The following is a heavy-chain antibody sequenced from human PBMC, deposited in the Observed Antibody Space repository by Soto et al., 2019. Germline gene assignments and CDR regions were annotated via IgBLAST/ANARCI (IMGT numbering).Heavy chain of an antibody. D-gene: IGHD3-9*01. J-gene: IGHJ6*02. CDR2: ISYDGSNK. Sequence: GGSLRLSCAASGFTFSSYGMHWVRQAPVQGLEWVAVISYDGSNKYYADSVKGRFTISRDNSKNTLYLQMNSLRAEDTAVYYCAKDRYFDWLLPEQYYYYGMDVWGQGTTVTVSS. CDR1: GFTFSSYG. V-gene: IGHV3-30*18. CDR3: AKDRYFDWLLPEQYYYYGMDV.